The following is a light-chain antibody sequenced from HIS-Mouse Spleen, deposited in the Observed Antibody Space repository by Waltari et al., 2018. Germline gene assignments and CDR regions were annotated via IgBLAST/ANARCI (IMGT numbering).Light chain of an antibody. J-gene: IGLJ2*01. Sequence: SYELTQPPSVSVSPGQTARITCSGDALPQQYASWYQQKPGQAPVLVIYKDSERPSGIPERFSGSSSGTTVTLTISGVQAEDEADYYCQSADSSGTYVVFGGGTKLTVL. CDR2: KDS. CDR3: QSADSSGTYVV. V-gene: IGLV3-25*03. CDR1: ALPQQY.